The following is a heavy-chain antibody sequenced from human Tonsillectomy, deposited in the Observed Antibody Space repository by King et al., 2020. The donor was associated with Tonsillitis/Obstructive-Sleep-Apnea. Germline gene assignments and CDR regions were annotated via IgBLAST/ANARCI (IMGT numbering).Heavy chain of an antibody. Sequence: VQLQQWGAGLLKPSETLSLTCAVYGGSFSGYYWNCIRQPPGECLEWIGEITHSGITNYNPSLKSRVTISLDTSKNPFSLKLSSVTAADTAVYYCSRDKLITMVQGDAFGIWGQGTMVTVSS. CDR1: GGSFSGYY. CDR2: ITHSGIT. V-gene: IGHV4-34*01. D-gene: IGHD3-10*01. J-gene: IGHJ3*02. CDR3: SRDKLITMVQGDAFGI.